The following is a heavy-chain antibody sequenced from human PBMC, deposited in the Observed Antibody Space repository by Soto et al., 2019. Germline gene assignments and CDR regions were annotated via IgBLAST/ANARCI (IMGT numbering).Heavy chain of an antibody. J-gene: IGHJ6*02. Sequence: ASVKVSCKASGYTFTGYYMHWVRQAPGQGLEWMGWINPNSGGTNYAQKFQGRVTMTRDTSISTAYMELSRLRSDDTAVYYCARGGYNWNKSTVYYYHGMDVWGQGTTVTVSS. V-gene: IGHV1-2*02. CDR1: GYTFTGYY. CDR3: ARGGYNWNKSTVYYYHGMDV. D-gene: IGHD1-20*01. CDR2: INPNSGGT.